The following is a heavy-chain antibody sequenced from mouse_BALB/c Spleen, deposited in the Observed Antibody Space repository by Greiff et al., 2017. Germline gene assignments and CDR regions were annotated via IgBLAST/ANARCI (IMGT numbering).Heavy chain of an antibody. CDR3: AREGYYGSSYDY. Sequence: DVQLVESGGGLVQPGGSLKLSCAASGFTFSSYGMSWVRQTPDKRLELVATINSNGGSTYYPDSVKGRFTISRDNAKNTLYLQMSSLKSEDTAMYYCAREGYYGSSYDYWGQGTTLTVSS. D-gene: IGHD1-1*01. J-gene: IGHJ2*01. CDR2: INSNGGST. CDR1: GFTFSSYG. V-gene: IGHV5-6-3*01.